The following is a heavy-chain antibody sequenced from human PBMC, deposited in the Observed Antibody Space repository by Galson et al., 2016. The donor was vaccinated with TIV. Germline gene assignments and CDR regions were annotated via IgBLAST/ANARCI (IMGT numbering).Heavy chain of an antibody. J-gene: IGHJ4*02. D-gene: IGHD2-21*01. CDR2: INAGNGYT. V-gene: IGHV1-3*01. CDR1: GYTFTHHA. Sequence: SVKVSCKASGYTFTHHALHWVRQAPGQSLEWMGCINAGNGYTKYSQLFQGRVTITRDTSASTAYMELSSLSSEDTAVYYCARPPYCGGDCYKYDYWGQGNLVTVSA. CDR3: ARPPYCGGDCYKYDY.